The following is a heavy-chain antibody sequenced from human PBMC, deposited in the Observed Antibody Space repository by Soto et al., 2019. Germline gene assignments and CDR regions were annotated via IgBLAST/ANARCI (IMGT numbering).Heavy chain of an antibody. D-gene: IGHD6-13*01. J-gene: IGHJ5*02. V-gene: IGHV1-69*01. CDR2: IIPIFGTA. CDR3: ARDGGWAAAAKGNWFDP. Sequence: QVQMVQSGAEVKKPGSSVKVSCKASGGTFSSNAISWVRQAPGQGLEWMGGIIPIFGTANYAQKFQGRVTITADESTSTAYMELSSQRSEDSAVYYCARDGGWAAAAKGNWFDPWGQGTLVTVSS. CDR1: GGTFSSNA.